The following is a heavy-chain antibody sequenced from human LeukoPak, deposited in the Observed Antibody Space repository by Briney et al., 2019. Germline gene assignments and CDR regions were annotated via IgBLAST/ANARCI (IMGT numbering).Heavy chain of an antibody. Sequence: ASVKVSCKASGYTFTSYGISWVRQAPGQGLEWMGWISAYNGNTNYAQKLQGRVTMTTDTSTGTAYMELRSLRSDDTAVYYCARSAYGDYDYYYYYMDVWGKGTTVTVSS. D-gene: IGHD4-17*01. CDR1: GYTFTSYG. CDR3: ARSAYGDYDYYYYYMDV. CDR2: ISAYNGNT. V-gene: IGHV1-18*01. J-gene: IGHJ6*03.